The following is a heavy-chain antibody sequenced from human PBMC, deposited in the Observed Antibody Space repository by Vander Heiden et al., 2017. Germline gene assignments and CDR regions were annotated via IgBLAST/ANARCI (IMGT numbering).Heavy chain of an antibody. CDR2: VFPGDSDT. J-gene: IGHJ4*02. V-gene: IGHV5-51*01. CDR3: ARTFGAFDY. CDR1: GYNFPSYW. Sequence: EVQLVQSGAEVKKPEESLKISCKGFGYNFPSYWFAWVRQVPGKGLEWMGMVFPGDSDTRYNPSFRGHVTISVDKSTSTAYLQWSRLKASDTAIYYCARTFGAFDYWGQGTLVTVSS. D-gene: IGHD2-15*01.